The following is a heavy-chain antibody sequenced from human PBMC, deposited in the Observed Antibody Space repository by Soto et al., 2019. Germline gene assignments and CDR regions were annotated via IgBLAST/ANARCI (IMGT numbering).Heavy chain of an antibody. V-gene: IGHV4-61*08. Sequence: PSETLSLTCSVSGVSITNSDYYWSWIRQPPGKGLEWIGYIFHTGSANYKSSIKGRVTFSVDTSNNQFSLNLKSVTAADTAVYYCAKVRVRMTSIVLSFDSRGHGRMVTVSS. CDR3: AKVRVRMTSIVLSFDS. CDR1: GVSITNSDYY. D-gene: IGHD3-16*01. CDR2: IFHTGSA. J-gene: IGHJ4*01.